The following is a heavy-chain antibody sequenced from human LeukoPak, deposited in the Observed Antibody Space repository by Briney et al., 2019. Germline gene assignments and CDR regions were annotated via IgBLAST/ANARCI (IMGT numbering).Heavy chain of an antibody. CDR1: GFSGSNNY. CDR2: IYSDGST. J-gene: IGHJ4*02. V-gene: IGHV3-53*05. Sequence: GGSLRLSCAASGFSGSNNYVTWVRQPPGKGLEWVSVIYSDGSTYYADSVKGRFTISRDNSKNTLYLQMNSLGLEDTALYYCTDAVAGWGQGTLVTVSS. CDR3: TDAVAG. D-gene: IGHD4-23*01.